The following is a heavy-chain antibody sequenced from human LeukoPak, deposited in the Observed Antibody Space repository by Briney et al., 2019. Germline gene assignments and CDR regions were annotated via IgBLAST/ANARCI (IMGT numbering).Heavy chain of an antibody. CDR1: GFTFSGHS. J-gene: IGHJ4*02. CDR3: GRVIAGDIDY. V-gene: IGHV3-7*01. CDR2: INLDGSER. D-gene: IGHD4-17*01. Sequence: PGGSQRLSCAASGFTFSGHSMTWVRQAPGKGLEWVANINLDGSERFYVDFVKGRFTISRDNADNSMYLQMNSLRAEDKAVYYCGRVIAGDIDYWGQGTLVTVSS.